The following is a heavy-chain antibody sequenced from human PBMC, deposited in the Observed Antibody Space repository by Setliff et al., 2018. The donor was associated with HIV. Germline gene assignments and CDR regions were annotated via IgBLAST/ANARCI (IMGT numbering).Heavy chain of an antibody. D-gene: IGHD5-12*01. CDR1: GGSISTYY. CDR3: ARDSNPAGSPGYEYARRGAFDL. J-gene: IGHJ3*01. V-gene: IGHV4-59*01. CDR2: INYRGVT. Sequence: PSETLSLTCTVSGGSISTYYWNWIRQSPGTGLEWIGDINYRGVTYYNPSLKSRVTFSLDTSKNQFSLTLTSVTAADTAVYHCARDSNPAGSPGYEYARRGAFDLWGPGTPVTVSS.